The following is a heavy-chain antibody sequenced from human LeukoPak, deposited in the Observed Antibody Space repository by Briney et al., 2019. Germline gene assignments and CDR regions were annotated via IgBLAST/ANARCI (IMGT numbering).Heavy chain of an antibody. Sequence: SETLSLTCTVSGGSISSYYWSWIRQPPGKGLEWIGYIYYSGSTNYNPSLKSRVTISVDTSMNQFSLKLSSATAADTAVYYCARNRWGGDDAFDIWGQGTMVTVSS. CDR2: IYYSGST. CDR1: GGSISSYY. J-gene: IGHJ3*02. CDR3: ARNRWGGDDAFDI. V-gene: IGHV4-59*01. D-gene: IGHD3-16*01.